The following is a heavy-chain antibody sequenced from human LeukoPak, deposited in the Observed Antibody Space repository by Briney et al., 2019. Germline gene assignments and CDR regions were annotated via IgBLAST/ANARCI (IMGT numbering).Heavy chain of an antibody. D-gene: IGHD6-19*01. CDR3: ARYAYGSGPFDY. CDR1: GGSISSYY. Sequence: SEPLSLTCTVSGGSISSYYWSWIRQPPGKGLEWIGYIYYSGNTNYNPSLKSRVTISVDTSKNQFSLQLNSVTAADTAVYYCARYAYGSGPFDYWGQGTRITVSS. CDR2: IYYSGNT. J-gene: IGHJ4*02. V-gene: IGHV4-59*01.